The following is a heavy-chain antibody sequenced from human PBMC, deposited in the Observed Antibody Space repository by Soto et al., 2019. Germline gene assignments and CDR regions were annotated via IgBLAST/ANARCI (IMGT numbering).Heavy chain of an antibody. J-gene: IGHJ4*02. Sequence: SETLSLTCAVYGGSFSGYYWSWIRQPPGKGLEWIGEINHSGSTNYNPSLKSRVTISVDTSKNQFSLKLSSVTAADTAVYYCARAPFVRFFDYWGQGTLVTVSS. V-gene: IGHV4-34*01. D-gene: IGHD3-10*01. CDR1: GGSFSGYY. CDR3: ARAPFVRFFDY. CDR2: INHSGST.